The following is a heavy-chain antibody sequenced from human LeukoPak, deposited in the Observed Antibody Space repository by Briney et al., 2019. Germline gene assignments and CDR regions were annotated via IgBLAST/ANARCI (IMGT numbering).Heavy chain of an antibody. Sequence: RSGGSLRLSCAASGFSFKTYSMNWVRQAPGRGLEWVSYISSSSSTIYYADSVKGRFTISRDNAKNSLYLQMNSLRAEDTAVYYCARRGCGYCSSISEYKFDYWGQGTLVTVSS. CDR3: ARRGCGYCSSISEYKFDY. CDR2: ISSSSSTI. J-gene: IGHJ4*02. D-gene: IGHD2-2*01. V-gene: IGHV3-48*01. CDR1: GFSFKTYS.